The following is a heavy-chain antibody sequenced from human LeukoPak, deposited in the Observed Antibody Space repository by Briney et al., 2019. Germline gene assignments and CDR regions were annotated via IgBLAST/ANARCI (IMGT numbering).Heavy chain of an antibody. D-gene: IGHD6-19*01. CDR1: GGSFSGYY. J-gene: IGHJ4*02. V-gene: IGHV4-59*10. CDR2: IYTSGST. CDR3: ARIISGWYADY. Sequence: SETLSITCAVYGGSFSGYYWSWIRQPPGNGLEWIGRIYTSGSTNYNPSLKSRVTMSVDTSKNQFSLKLSSVTAADTAVYYCARIISGWYADYWGQGTLVTVSS.